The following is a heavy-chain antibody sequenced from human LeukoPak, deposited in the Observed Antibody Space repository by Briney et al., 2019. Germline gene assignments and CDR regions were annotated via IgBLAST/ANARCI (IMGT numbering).Heavy chain of an antibody. D-gene: IGHD6-13*01. CDR1: GGSISSGGYS. V-gene: IGHV4-30-2*01. Sequence: PSETLSPTCAVSGGSISSGGYSWSWIRQPPGKGLEWIGYIYHSGSTYYNPSLKSRVTISVDRSKNQFSLKLSSVTAADTAVYYCARGRIAAVSHAFDIWGQGTMVTVSS. J-gene: IGHJ3*02. CDR3: ARGRIAAVSHAFDI. CDR2: IYHSGST.